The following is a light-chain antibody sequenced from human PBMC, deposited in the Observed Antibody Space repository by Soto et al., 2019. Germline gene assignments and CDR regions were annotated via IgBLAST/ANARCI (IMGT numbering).Light chain of an antibody. CDR3: QQSNNWPLT. V-gene: IGKV3-15*01. J-gene: IGKJ4*01. CDR2: DAS. CDR1: QSVSSD. Sequence: IVLTQSPATLSVSPGERATLSCRASQSVSSDVAWFQQRPDQAPRLLIYDASTRATGIPARFSGSGSGTEFTLTISSMQSEDFAIYYCQQSNNWPLTFGGGTKVEVK.